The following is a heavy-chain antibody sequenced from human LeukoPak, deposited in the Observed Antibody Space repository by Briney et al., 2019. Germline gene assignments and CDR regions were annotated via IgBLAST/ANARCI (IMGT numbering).Heavy chain of an antibody. CDR3: ARDARPLYYYGSGSKNWFDP. CDR1: GFTFSNYW. V-gene: IGHV3-7*01. CDR2: INQDRGEI. D-gene: IGHD3-10*01. Sequence: GGSLRLSCAASGFTFSNYWMTWVRQAPGKGLEWVASINQDRGEIHYVDSVRGRFTISRDNAKNSLYLQMNSLRAEDTAVYYCARDARPLYYYGSGSKNWFDPWGQGTLVTVSS. J-gene: IGHJ5*02.